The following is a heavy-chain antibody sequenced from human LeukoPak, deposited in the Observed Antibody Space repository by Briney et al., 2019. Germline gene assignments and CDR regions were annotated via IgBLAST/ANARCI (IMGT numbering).Heavy chain of an antibody. CDR2: ISSSSTYI. J-gene: IGHJ6*02. D-gene: IGHD3-9*01. CDR1: GFTFSSYS. V-gene: IGHV3-21*01. CDR3: ARDDILTGPYYYGMDV. Sequence: GGSLRLSCAASGFTFSSYSMNWVRQAPGKGLEWVSSISSSSTYIYYADSVKGRFTISRDNAKNSLYLQMNSLRAEDTAVYYCARDDILTGPYYYGMDVWGQGTTVTVSS.